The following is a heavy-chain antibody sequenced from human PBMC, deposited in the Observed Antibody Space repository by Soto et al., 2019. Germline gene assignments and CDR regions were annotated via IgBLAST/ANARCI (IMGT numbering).Heavy chain of an antibody. CDR3: ARWNVEHDSYGYF. J-gene: IGHJ4*02. D-gene: IGHD5-18*01. CDR1: GFTFSSYP. Sequence: GGSLRLSCAASGFTFSSYPMHWVRQAPGKGLEWVALISYDGSNKYYADSVKGRFTTSRDNSKNTLYLQMNSLRAEDTAVYYCARWNVEHDSYGYFWGQGTPVTVSS. CDR2: ISYDGSNK. V-gene: IGHV3-30-3*01.